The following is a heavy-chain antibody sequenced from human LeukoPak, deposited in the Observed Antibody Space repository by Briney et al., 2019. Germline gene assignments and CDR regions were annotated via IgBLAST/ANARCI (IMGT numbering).Heavy chain of an antibody. D-gene: IGHD2-2*01. V-gene: IGHV3-30*02. CDR2: IRYDGSNK. Sequence: PGGSLRLSCAASGFTFSSYGMHWVRQAPGKGLEWVAFIRYDGSNKYYADSVKGRFTISRDNSKNTLYLQMNSLRAEDTAVYYCAKDDMEVVPAGLPSYYMDVWGKGTTVTVSS. J-gene: IGHJ6*03. CDR1: GFTFSSYG. CDR3: AKDDMEVVPAGLPSYYMDV.